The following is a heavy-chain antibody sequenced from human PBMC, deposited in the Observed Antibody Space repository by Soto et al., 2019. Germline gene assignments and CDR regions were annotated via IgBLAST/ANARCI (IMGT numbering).Heavy chain of an antibody. CDR2: ISGSSSMI. D-gene: IGHD3-3*01. Sequence: SLRLSCAASGSTFSRYEMNWVRQAPGKGLEWVSYISGSSSMIYYADSVKGRFTISRDNAKNSLYLQMNSLRAEDKAVYYCANDFWSEYSWGQGTLVTVYS. V-gene: IGHV3-48*03. CDR1: GSTFSRYE. J-gene: IGHJ5*02. CDR3: ANDFWSEYS.